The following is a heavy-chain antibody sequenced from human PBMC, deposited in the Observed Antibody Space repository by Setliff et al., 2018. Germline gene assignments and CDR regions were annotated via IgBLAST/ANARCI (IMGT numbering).Heavy chain of an antibody. V-gene: IGHV1-18*01. CDR3: ARGSSSEVGAMACNY. D-gene: IGHD1-26*01. CDR2: ISAYNGNT. CDR1: GYSFTNYG. Sequence: ASVKVSCKASGYSFTNYGLSWVRQAPGQGLEWMGWISAYNGNTHYAQKLQGRVTMTTDTSTSTAYMELRSLRSDDTAVYYCARGSSSEVGAMACNYWGHGTLVTVSS. J-gene: IGHJ4*01.